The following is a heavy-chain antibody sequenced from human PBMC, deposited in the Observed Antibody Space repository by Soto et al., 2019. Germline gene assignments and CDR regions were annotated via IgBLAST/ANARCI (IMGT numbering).Heavy chain of an antibody. D-gene: IGHD3-3*01. J-gene: IGHJ5*02. CDR1: GGSISSGGYY. CDR2: IYYSGST. CDR3: ARDHRAHYDFWSGYFPNNWFDP. Sequence: PSATLSLTCTVSGGSISSGGYYWSWIRQHPGKGLEWIGYIYYSGSTYYNPSLKSRVTISVDTSKNQFSLKLSSVTAADTAVYYCARDHRAHYDFWSGYFPNNWFDPWGQGTLVTSPQ. V-gene: IGHV4-31*03.